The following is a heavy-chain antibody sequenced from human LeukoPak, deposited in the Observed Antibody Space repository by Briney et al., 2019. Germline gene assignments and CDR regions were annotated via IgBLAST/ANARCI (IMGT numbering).Heavy chain of an antibody. CDR2: VYFSGST. CDR3: ARHPMGSRSWQTFDS. CDR1: GGSVSSRDYY. V-gene: IGHV4-39*01. D-gene: IGHD6-13*01. J-gene: IGHJ4*02. Sequence: SETLSLTCTVSGGSVSSRDYYWAWIRQPPGKGLEWIGSVYFSGSTYYNPSLKSRVTISVDTSKSEFSLRLSSVTAADTALYYCARHPMGSRSWQTFDSWGLGTLVTVSS.